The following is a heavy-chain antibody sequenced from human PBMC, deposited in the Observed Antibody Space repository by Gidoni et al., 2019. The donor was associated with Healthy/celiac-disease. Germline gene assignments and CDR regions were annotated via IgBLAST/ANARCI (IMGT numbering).Heavy chain of an antibody. CDR1: GYTFTSYG. D-gene: IGHD3-22*01. CDR2: ISAYNGNT. CDR3: ARVRKEGLYYYDSSGYYLKDY. J-gene: IGHJ4*02. V-gene: IGHV1-18*01. Sequence: QVQLVQSGAEVKKPGASVKVSCKASGYTFTSYGISWVRQAPGQGLEWMGWISAYNGNTNYAQKLQGRVTMTTDTSTSTAYMELRSLRSDDTAVYYCARVRKEGLYYYDSSGYYLKDYWGQGTLVTVSS.